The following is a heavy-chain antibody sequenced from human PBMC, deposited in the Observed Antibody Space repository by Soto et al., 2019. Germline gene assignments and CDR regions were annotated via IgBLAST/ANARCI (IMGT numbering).Heavy chain of an antibody. CDR2: IYYSGST. V-gene: IGHV4-59*01. J-gene: IGHJ5*02. CDR3: ARAGGYSYGRRNWFDP. Sequence: PSETLSLTCTDSGGSISSYYWSWIRQPPGKGLEWIGYIYYSGSTNYNPSLKSRVTISVDTSKNQFSLKLSSVTAADTAVYYCARAGGYSYGRRNWFDPWGQGTLVTVSS. D-gene: IGHD5-18*01. CDR1: GGSISSYY.